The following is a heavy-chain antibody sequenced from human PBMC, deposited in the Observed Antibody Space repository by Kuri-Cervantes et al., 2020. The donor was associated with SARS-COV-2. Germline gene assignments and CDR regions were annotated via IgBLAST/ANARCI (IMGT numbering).Heavy chain of an antibody. CDR1: GFTFSAYT. CDR2: ITRSSVYI. CDR3: ARSPGDGDYDPFDY. J-gene: IGHJ4*02. V-gene: IGHV3-21*01. Sequence: GSLKISCVASGFTFSAYTLNWVRQAPGKGLEWVSSITRSSVYISYADSLKGRFTIPRDNAKNSLYLQMNSLRAEDTAVYYCARSPGDGDYDPFDYWGQGTLVTVSS. D-gene: IGHD4-17*01.